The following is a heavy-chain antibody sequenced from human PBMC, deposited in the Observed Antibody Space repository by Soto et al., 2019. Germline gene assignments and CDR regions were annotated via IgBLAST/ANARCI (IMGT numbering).Heavy chain of an antibody. CDR2: IYSGGST. CDR3: AREGVGYCSSTSCYDYGMDV. V-gene: IGHV3-53*01. CDR1: GFTVSSNY. J-gene: IGHJ6*02. D-gene: IGHD2-2*03. Sequence: GGSLRLSCAASGFTVSSNYMSWVRQAPGKGLEWVSVIYSGGSTYYADSVKGRFTISRDNSKNTLYLQMNSLRVEDTAVYYCAREGVGYCSSTSCYDYGMDVWGQGTTVTVSS.